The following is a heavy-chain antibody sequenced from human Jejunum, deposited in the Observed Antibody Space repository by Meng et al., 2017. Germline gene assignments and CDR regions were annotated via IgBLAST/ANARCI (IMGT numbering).Heavy chain of an antibody. D-gene: IGHD2-2*01. CDR2: IATHNGDT. Sequence: QLVQSGAEGKLPGASGKVSCKPSGYTFRMYGISWGRQAPGQGLEWMGWIATHNGDTKYAQRLQGRVTMTTDITTNTVFMELRSLTSDDTGVYYCAVDCSSTTCYGFDYWGQGTLVTVSS. V-gene: IGHV1-18*01. CDR3: AVDCSSTTCYGFDY. CDR1: GYTFRMYG. J-gene: IGHJ4*02.